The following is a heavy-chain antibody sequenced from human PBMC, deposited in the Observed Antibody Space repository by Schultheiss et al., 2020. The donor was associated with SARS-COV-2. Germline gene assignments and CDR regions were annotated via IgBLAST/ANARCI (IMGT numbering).Heavy chain of an antibody. CDR2: ISSSSSYI. CDR1: GFTFSNYA. CDR3: ARDKGPQQWLAYNWFDP. Sequence: GGSLRLSCAASGFTFSNYAMSWVRQAPGKGLEWVSSISSSSSYIYYADSVKGRFTISRDNAKNSLYLQMNSLRDEDTAVYYCARDKGPQQWLAYNWFDPWGQGTLVTVSS. D-gene: IGHD6-19*01. V-gene: IGHV3-21*01. J-gene: IGHJ5*02.